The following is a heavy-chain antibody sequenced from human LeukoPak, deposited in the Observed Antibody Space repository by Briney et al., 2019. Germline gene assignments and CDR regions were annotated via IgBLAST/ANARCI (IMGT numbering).Heavy chain of an antibody. V-gene: IGHV3-11*01. CDR1: GFTFSDYY. CDR3: ASHTVVVTATRDAFAF. CDR2: ISFSGSTI. J-gene: IGHJ3*01. Sequence: GGSLRLSCAASGFTFSDYYMSWIRQAPGKGLEWVSYISFSGSTIYYADSVKGRFTISRDNAKNSLYLQMNSLRAEDTAFYYCASHTVVVTATRDAFAFWGQGTMVTVSS. D-gene: IGHD2-21*02.